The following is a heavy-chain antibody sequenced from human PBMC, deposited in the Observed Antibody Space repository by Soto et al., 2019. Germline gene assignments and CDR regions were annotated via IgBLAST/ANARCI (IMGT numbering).Heavy chain of an antibody. CDR2: ISYDGSNK. CDR3: AKLSREWELPDDFDI. CDR1: GFTFSSYG. J-gene: IGHJ3*02. Sequence: QVQLVESGGGVVQPGRSLRLSCAASGFTFSSYGMHWVRQAPGKGLERVAVISYDGSNKYYADSVKGRFTISRDNSKNTLYRQMTSLRAEDTGVYYCAKLSREWELPDDFDIWGQGRMVTVSS. V-gene: IGHV3-30*18. D-gene: IGHD1-26*01.